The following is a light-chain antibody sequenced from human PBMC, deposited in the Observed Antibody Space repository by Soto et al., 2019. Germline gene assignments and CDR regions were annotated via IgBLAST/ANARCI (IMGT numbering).Light chain of an antibody. Sequence: QSVLTQPASVSWSPGQSITISCTGTSSDVGGYNDVSWYQQHPGKAPKLMIYDVSNRPSGVSNRFSGSKSGNTASLTISGLQAEDEADYYCSSYTSSSTSGVFGGGTKLTVL. CDR1: SSDVGGYND. CDR2: DVS. CDR3: SSYTSSSTSGV. V-gene: IGLV2-14*01. J-gene: IGLJ2*01.